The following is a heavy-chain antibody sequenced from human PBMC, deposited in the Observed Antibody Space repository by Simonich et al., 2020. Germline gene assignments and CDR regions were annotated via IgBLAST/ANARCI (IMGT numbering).Heavy chain of an antibody. CDR3: ARVRFEAFDI. J-gene: IGHJ3*02. CDR2: INPNSGGK. Sequence: QVQLVQSGAEVKKPGASVKVSCKASGYTFTGYYMHWVRQAPGQGLGWMGWINPNSGGKNYAQKFQGRVTMTRETSISTAYMELSRLRSDDTAVYYCARVRFEAFDIWGQGTMVTVSS. CDR1: GYTFTGYY. V-gene: IGHV1-2*02.